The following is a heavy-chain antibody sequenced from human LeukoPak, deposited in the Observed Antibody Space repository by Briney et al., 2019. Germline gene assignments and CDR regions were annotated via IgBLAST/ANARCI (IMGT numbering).Heavy chain of an antibody. CDR2: IYNAGGT. Sequence: GSLRLSCAASGFVFRSYAMSWVRQPPGKGLEWIGSIYNAGGTHYNPSLESRVTISINTSKNQFSLKVNSVTAADTAIYHCANYVGGSMRDHWGQGTLVTVSS. V-gene: IGHV4-59*05. J-gene: IGHJ4*02. D-gene: IGHD3-16*01. CDR3: ANYVGGSMRDH. CDR1: GFVFRSYA.